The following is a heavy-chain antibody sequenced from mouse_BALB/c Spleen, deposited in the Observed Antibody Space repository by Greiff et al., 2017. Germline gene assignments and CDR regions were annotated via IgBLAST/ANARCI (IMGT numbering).Heavy chain of an antibody. CDR1: GYTFTSYY. CDR2: INPSNGGT. V-gene: IGHV1S81*02. J-gene: IGHJ3*01. Sequence: QVHVKQSGAELVKPGASVKLSCKASGYTFTSYYMYWVKQRPGQGLEWIGEINPSNGGTNFNEKFKSKATLTVDKSSSTAYMQLSSLTSEDSAVYYCTRSYGNYAWFAYWGQGTLVTVSA. CDR3: TRSYGNYAWFAY. D-gene: IGHD2-1*01.